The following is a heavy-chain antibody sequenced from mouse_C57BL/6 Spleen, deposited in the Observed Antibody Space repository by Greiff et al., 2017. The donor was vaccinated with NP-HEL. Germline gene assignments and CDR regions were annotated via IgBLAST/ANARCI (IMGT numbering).Heavy chain of an antibody. CDR1: GYTFTSYW. V-gene: IGHV1-52*01. Sequence: QVHVKQPGAELVRPGSSVKLSCKASGYTFTSYWMHWVKQRPIQGLEWIGNIDPSDSETHYNQKFKDKATLTVDKSSSTAYMQLSSLTSEDSAVYYCARWLPSYWYFDVWGTGTTVTVSS. J-gene: IGHJ1*03. D-gene: IGHD2-2*01. CDR2: IDPSDSET. CDR3: ARWLPSYWYFDV.